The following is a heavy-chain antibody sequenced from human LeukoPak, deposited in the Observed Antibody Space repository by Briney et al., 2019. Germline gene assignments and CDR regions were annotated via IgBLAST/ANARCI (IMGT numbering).Heavy chain of an antibody. CDR3: ARTAWNYFGSGNYYAPDY. J-gene: IGHJ4*02. CDR1: GFTFSSYA. V-gene: IGHV3-30-3*01. D-gene: IGHD3-10*01. Sequence: AGGSLRLSCAASGFTFSSYAMHWVRQAPGKGLEWVAVISYDGSNKYYADSVKGRFTISRDNSKNTLYLQMNSLRVDDTAIYYCARTAWNYFGSGNYYAPDYWGQGTLVTVSS. CDR2: ISYDGSNK.